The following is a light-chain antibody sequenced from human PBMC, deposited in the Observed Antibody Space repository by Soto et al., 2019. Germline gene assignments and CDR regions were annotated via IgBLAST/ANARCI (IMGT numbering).Light chain of an antibody. Sequence: EIVMTQSPATLSVSPGERATLSCRASQSVSSNLAWYQQKPGQAPRLLIYGASTRATGIPARSSGSGSGTEFTLTLSSLQSEDFAVYYCQQYNKWPPYTFGQLTKLEI. V-gene: IGKV3-15*01. J-gene: IGKJ2*01. CDR2: GAS. CDR3: QQYNKWPPYT. CDR1: QSVSSN.